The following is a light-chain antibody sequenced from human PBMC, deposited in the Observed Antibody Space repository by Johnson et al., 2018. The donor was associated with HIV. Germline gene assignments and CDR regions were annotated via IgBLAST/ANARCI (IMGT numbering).Light chain of an antibody. V-gene: IGLV1-51*01. CDR2: DNN. J-gene: IGLJ1*01. CDR3: ETWDSSLSGV. Sequence: QSVLTQPPSVSAAPGQKVTISCSGSSSNIGNNYVSWYQQLPGTAPKLLIYDNNKRPSGIPDRFSGSKSGTSATLGITGLTTGDEADYYCETWDSSLSGVFGTGTKVTVL. CDR1: SSNIGNNY.